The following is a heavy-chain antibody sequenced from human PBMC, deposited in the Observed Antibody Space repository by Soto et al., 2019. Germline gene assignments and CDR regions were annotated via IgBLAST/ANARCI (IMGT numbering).Heavy chain of an antibody. J-gene: IGHJ6*02. Sequence: ASVKVSCKASGYTFTSYAMHWVRQAPGQRFEWMGWINVGNGNTGYAQKFQGRVTMTRNTSISTAYMELSSLRSEDTAVYYCARGYFDFWSGYPYGLDVWGQGTTVTVSS. CDR2: INVGNGNT. CDR1: GYTFTSYA. V-gene: IGHV1-3*01. CDR3: ARGYFDFWSGYPYGLDV. D-gene: IGHD3-3*01.